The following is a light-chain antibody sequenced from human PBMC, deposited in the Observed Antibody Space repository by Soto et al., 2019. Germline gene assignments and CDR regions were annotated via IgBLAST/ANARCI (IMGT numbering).Light chain of an antibody. CDR3: QQSYNTPRT. CDR1: QRIANF. Sequence: DIQMTQSPSSLSAFVGDRVTITCRASQRIANFLNWYQQKPGQAPQLLVYGAFSLNSGVPSRFSGSGSGTDFTLTISSLQPEDFATYYCQQSYNTPRTFGQGTNVEIK. J-gene: IGKJ2*01. V-gene: IGKV1-39*01. CDR2: GAF.